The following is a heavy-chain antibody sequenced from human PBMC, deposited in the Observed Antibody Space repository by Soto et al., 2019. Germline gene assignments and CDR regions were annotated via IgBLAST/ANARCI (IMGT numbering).Heavy chain of an antibody. CDR3: ARQGSGYAIENWFDP. CDR2: IYYSGST. CDR1: GGSISSYY. V-gene: IGHV4-59*08. J-gene: IGHJ5*02. D-gene: IGHD5-12*01. Sequence: ETLSLTCTVSGGSISSYYWSWIRQPPGKGLEWIGYIYYSGSTNYNPSLKSRVTISVDTSKNQFSLKLSSVTAADTAVYYCARQGSGYAIENWFDPWGQGTLVTVSS.